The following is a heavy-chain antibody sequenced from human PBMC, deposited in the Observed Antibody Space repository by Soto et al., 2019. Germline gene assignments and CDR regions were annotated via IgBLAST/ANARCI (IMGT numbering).Heavy chain of an antibody. CDR1: GYTFSGYY. J-gene: IGHJ4*02. V-gene: IGHV1-2*02. CDR2: INTLSGDT. D-gene: IGHD3-3*02. Sequence: QVQLVQSGAEVKKPGASVKVSCKASGYTFSGYYMHWVRQAPGQGLEWMGWINTLSGDTSFPQKFQGRLAMSRDTAIDTAFMEVSRLTSDDTAIYYCARSLLKVILPLGYWGQGTLVSVSS. CDR3: ARSLLKVILPLGY.